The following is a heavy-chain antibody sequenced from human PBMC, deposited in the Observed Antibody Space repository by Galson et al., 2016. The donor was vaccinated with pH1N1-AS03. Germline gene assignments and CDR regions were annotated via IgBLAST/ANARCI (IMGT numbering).Heavy chain of an antibody. V-gene: IGHV5-51*03. CDR2: IYPDGSDT. J-gene: IGHJ4*02. CDR3: ARSTGDLGCLEY. Sequence: QSGAEVKKPGESLKISCKVSGYSFSVYWIGWVRQMPGKGLEWVGLIYPDGSDTRYNPAFHGQVTISADESISTAYLQWSSLKASDTAMYFVARSTGDLGCLEYWGPGTLITVSS. D-gene: IGHD7-27*01. CDR1: GYSFSVYW.